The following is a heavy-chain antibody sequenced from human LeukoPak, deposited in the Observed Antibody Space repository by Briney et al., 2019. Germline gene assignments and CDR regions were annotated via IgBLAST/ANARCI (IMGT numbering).Heavy chain of an antibody. Sequence: GSLRLSCSTPGFNFSGSANPRVRQASGKRPEWVGPNRRKSNDYATGYTASVKGRFTISRDDSKNTAFLQMDSLKTEDTAVYFCARLGGSPPYFDYWGQGTLVTVSS. CDR2: NRRKSNDYAT. CDR3: ARLGGSPPYFDY. D-gene: IGHD3-16*01. J-gene: IGHJ4*02. V-gene: IGHV3-73*01. CDR1: GFNFSGSA.